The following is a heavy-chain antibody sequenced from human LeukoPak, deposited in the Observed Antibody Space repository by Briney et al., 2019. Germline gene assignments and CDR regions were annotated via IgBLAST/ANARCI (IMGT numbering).Heavy chain of an antibody. D-gene: IGHD2-2*01. V-gene: IGHV3-7*01. J-gene: IGHJ4*02. CDR3: ATTTRSSSWDY. Sequence: GGSLRLSCAGSGFSLSNYWMSWVRQAPGKGREGGANVRPGGSETQYVDSMKGGFTVSRHNSENSLYLRMSSLIAEDTAVYYCATTTRSSSWDYWGQGTLVTVSS. CDR1: GFSLSNYW. CDR2: VRPGGSET.